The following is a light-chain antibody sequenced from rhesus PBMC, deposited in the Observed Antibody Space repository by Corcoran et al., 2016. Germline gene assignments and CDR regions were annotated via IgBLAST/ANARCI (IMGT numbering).Light chain of an antibody. J-gene: IGLJ1*01. CDR3: AAWDDSLSGYI. V-gene: IGLV1-60*01. CDR1: SSNIGSNS. CDR2: SND. Sequence: QSVLTQPPSASEAARKSVTISCSGSSSNIGSNSVSWYQQRPGTAPKLLLYSNDQRASGVSDRFSGSKSGPSASLAISGLQTEDEADYYGAAWDDSLSGYIFGAGTRLTVL.